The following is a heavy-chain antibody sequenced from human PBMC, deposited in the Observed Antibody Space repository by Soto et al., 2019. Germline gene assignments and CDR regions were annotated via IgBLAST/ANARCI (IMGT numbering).Heavy chain of an antibody. D-gene: IGHD6-19*01. CDR3: ARGSAGRLRN. CDR1: GGSISSGGYS. V-gene: IGHV4-30-2*01. J-gene: IGHJ4*02. Sequence: SETLSLTCAVSGGSISSGGYSWSWIRQPPGKGLEWIGYIYHSGSTYYNPSLKSRVTIPVDRSKNQFSLKLSSVTAADTAVYYCARGSAGRLRNWGQGTLVTVSS. CDR2: IYHSGST.